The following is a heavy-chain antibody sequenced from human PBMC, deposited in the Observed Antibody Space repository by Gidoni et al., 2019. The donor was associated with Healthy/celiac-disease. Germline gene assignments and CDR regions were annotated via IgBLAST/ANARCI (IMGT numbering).Heavy chain of an antibody. J-gene: IGHJ3*02. D-gene: IGHD2-2*01. Sequence: QVQLQESGPGLVKPSETLSLTCTVSGGSISSYYWSWIRQPPGKGLEWIGYIYYSGSTNYNPSLKSRVTISVDTSKNQFSLKLSSVTAADTAVYYCARDQGRLVVPAAMGAFDIWGQGTMVTVSS. V-gene: IGHV4-59*01. CDR1: GGSISSYY. CDR2: IYYSGST. CDR3: ARDQGRLVVPAAMGAFDI.